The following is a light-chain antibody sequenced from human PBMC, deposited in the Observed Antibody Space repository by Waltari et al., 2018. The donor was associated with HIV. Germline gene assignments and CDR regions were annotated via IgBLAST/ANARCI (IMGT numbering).Light chain of an antibody. CDR1: QNIGTN. Sequence: DIQMTQSPSSLSASVGDRVTITCRASQNIGTNLNWYQQKPGRAPKLLIYAASRLQNMVPSRISGRGSGTDFTLSISGLQSEDFATYHCQQSDNTPRTFGQGTKVEIK. V-gene: IGKV1-39*01. CDR2: AAS. J-gene: IGKJ1*01. CDR3: QQSDNTPRT.